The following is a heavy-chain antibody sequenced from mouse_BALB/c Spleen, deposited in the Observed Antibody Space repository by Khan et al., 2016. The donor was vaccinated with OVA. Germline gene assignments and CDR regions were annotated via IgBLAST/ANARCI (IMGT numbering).Heavy chain of an antibody. D-gene: IGHD1-1*01. J-gene: IGHJ3*01. CDR1: GFTFSTYG. V-gene: IGHV5-6*01. CDR2: VSTGGRYT. Sequence: EVELVESGGDLVKPGGSLKLSCAASGFTFSTYGMSWVRQAPDKRLEWVATVSTGGRYTYYPDSVKGRFTISRDNAKNTLYLQMSGLRSEDTAMFYCTRRAYYYESEEFAYWGQGTLVTVSA. CDR3: TRRAYYYESEEFAY.